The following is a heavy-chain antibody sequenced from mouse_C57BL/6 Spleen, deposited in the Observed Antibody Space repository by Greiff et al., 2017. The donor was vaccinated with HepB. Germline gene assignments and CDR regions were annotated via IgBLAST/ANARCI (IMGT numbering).Heavy chain of an antibody. D-gene: IGHD1-1*01. Sequence: EVQLQQSGPELVKPGASVKMSCKASGYTFTDYNMHWVKQSHGKSLEWIGYINPNNGGTSYNQKFKGKATLTVNKSSSTAYMELRSLTSEDSAVYYCARSHYYGSSDSYWGQGTTLTVSS. V-gene: IGHV1-22*01. CDR2: INPNNGGT. J-gene: IGHJ2*01. CDR3: ARSHYYGSSDSY. CDR1: GYTFTDYN.